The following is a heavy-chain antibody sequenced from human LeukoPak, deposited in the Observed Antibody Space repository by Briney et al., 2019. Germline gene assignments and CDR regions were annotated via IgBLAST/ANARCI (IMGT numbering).Heavy chain of an antibody. CDR3: ANLPRLVSPYYYMDV. J-gene: IGHJ6*03. D-gene: IGHD6-19*01. CDR2: VDPEDGET. CDR1: GYTFTDYY. Sequence: ASVKISCKASGYTFTDYYMHWVQQAPGKGLEWMGRVDPEDGETIYAEKFQGRVTITADTSTDTAYMELSSLRSEDTAVYYCANLPRLVSPYYYMDVWGKGTTVTVSS. V-gene: IGHV1-69-2*01.